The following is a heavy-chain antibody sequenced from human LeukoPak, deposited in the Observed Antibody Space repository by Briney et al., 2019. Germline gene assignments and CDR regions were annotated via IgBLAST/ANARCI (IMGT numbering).Heavy chain of an antibody. Sequence: GGSLRLSCAASGFTFSSYAMSWVRQAPGKGLEWVSAISGSGGSTYYADSVKGRFTISRDNSKNTLYLQMNSLRAEDTAVYYCAKGVGYSSGWYGDFDYWGQGTLVTVSS. CDR1: GFTFSSYA. V-gene: IGHV3-23*01. CDR3: AKGVGYSSGWYGDFDY. CDR2: ISGSGGST. D-gene: IGHD6-19*01. J-gene: IGHJ4*02.